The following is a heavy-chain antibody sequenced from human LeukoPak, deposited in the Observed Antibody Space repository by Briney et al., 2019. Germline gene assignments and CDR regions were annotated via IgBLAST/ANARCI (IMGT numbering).Heavy chain of an antibody. CDR1: GFTFSSYG. CDR3: ARDQDGYYYFDY. CDR2: IWYDGSNK. J-gene: IGHJ4*02. Sequence: GRSLRLSCAASGFTFSSYGMHWVRQAPGKGLEWVAVIWYDGSNKYYADSVKGRFTIPRDNSKNTLYLQMNSLRAEDTAVYYCARDQDGYYYFDYWGQGTLVTVSS. D-gene: IGHD4-17*01. V-gene: IGHV3-33*01.